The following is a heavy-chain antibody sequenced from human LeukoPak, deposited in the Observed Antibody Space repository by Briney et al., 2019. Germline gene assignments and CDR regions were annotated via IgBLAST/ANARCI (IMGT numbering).Heavy chain of an antibody. V-gene: IGHV4-59*01. Sequence: SETLSLTCTVSGGSISSYYWTWIRQPPGKGLEWIGSLYYNGSTNYNPSLKSRVTISVNTSKNQFSLKLSSVTAADTAVYYCARRHVEYSSSSDPYYFDYWGQGTLVTVSS. CDR2: LYYNGST. J-gene: IGHJ4*02. D-gene: IGHD6-6*01. CDR3: ARRHVEYSSSSDPYYFDY. CDR1: GGSISSYY.